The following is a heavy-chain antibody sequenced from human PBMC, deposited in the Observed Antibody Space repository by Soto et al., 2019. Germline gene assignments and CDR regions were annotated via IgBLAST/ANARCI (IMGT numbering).Heavy chain of an antibody. D-gene: IGHD3-22*01. J-gene: IGHJ3*02. CDR2: IYTSGGT. CDR1: GGSISSYH. CDR3: ARGKWLYDAFDI. Sequence: PSETLSLTCTVSGGSISSYHWSWIRQPAGKGLEWIGRIYTSGGTNYNPSLKSRVTMSVDTSKNQFSLKLSSVTAADTAVYYCARGKWLYDAFDIWGQGTMVTVSS. V-gene: IGHV4-4*07.